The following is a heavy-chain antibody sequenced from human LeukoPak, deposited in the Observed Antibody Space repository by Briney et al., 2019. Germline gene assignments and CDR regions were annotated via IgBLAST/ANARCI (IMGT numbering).Heavy chain of an antibody. D-gene: IGHD1-1*01. CDR1: GFTFRIFP. J-gene: IGHJ3*02. CDR2: ISAGADVT. Sequence: PGGSLRLSCAASGFTFRIFPMGWVRQAPGKGLHWVSAISAGADVTFYADSVRGRFTISRDNSKNMLYLQMDTLRAEDTAVYYCAKSLFTSATGTGRAFDIWGQGKMVTVSS. V-gene: IGHV3-23*01. CDR3: AKSLFTSATGTGRAFDI.